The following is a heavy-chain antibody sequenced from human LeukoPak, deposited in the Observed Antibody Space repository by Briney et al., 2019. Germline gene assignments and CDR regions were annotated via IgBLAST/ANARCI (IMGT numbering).Heavy chain of an antibody. Sequence: PSETLSLTCTVSGGSISSSSYYWSWIRQPAGKGLEWIGRIYTSGSTNYNPSLKSRVTMSVDTSKNQFSLKLSSVTAADTAVYYCARRAGDEKYYYDSSGYRFDYWGQGTLVTVSS. J-gene: IGHJ4*02. V-gene: IGHV4-61*02. D-gene: IGHD3-22*01. CDR1: GGSISSSSYY. CDR2: IYTSGST. CDR3: ARRAGDEKYYYDSSGYRFDY.